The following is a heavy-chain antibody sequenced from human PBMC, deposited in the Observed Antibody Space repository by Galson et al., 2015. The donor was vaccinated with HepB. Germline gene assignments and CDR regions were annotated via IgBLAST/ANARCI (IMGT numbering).Heavy chain of an antibody. CDR2: IYSGGST. CDR1: GFTVSSNY. D-gene: IGHD4-23*01. Sequence: SLRLSCAASGFTVSSNYMSWVRQAPGKGLEWVSVIYSGGSTYYADSVKGRFTISRDISKNTLYLQMNSLRAEDTAVYYCARVGRSVVTPRGGFFHFDYWGRGTLVTVSS. CDR3: ARVGRSVVTPRGGFFHFDY. V-gene: IGHV3-53*01. J-gene: IGHJ4*02.